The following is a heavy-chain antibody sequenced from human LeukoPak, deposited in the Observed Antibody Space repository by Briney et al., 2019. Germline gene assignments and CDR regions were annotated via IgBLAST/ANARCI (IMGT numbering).Heavy chain of an antibody. CDR2: IYHSGTT. CDR3: ARGATTAGLRFDN. J-gene: IGHJ4*02. D-gene: IGHD6-13*01. CDR1: GGSISSGDYY. V-gene: IGHV4-30-4*08. Sequence: SETLSLTCTVSGGSISSGDYYWSWIRQPPGKGLEWIGYIYHSGTTYFNPSLKSRVAISVDASKNQFSLELSSVTAADTAVYSCARGATTAGLRFDNWGQGTLVTVSS.